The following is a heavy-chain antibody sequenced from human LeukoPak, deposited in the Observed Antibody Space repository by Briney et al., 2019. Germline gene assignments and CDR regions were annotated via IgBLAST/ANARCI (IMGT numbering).Heavy chain of an antibody. Sequence: GGSLRLSCAASGFTFSSYGMHWVRQAPGKGLEWVAVISYDGSNKYYVDSVKGRFTISRDNSKNTLYLQMNSLRAEDTAVYYCARVTRVWLRNDAFDIWGQGTMVTVSS. D-gene: IGHD5-12*01. CDR2: ISYDGSNK. CDR3: ARVTRVWLRNDAFDI. J-gene: IGHJ3*02. CDR1: GFTFSSYG. V-gene: IGHV3-30*03.